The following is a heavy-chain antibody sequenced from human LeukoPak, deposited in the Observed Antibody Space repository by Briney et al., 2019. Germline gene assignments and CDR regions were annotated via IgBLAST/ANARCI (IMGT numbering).Heavy chain of an antibody. V-gene: IGHV3-53*01. Sequence: PGGSLRLSCSASGFTVRRNYLSWVRQAPGKGLECVSVIYSGGSTYYTDSVKGRFTITRDNSKNTLYLQMNSLRAEDTAVYYCARERGYSFDYWGQGTLVTVSS. CDR1: GFTVRRNY. CDR2: IYSGGST. CDR3: ARERGYSFDY. J-gene: IGHJ4*02. D-gene: IGHD5-18*01.